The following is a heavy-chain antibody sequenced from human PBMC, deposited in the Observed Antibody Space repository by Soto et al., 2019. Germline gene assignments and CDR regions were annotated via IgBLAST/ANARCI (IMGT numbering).Heavy chain of an antibody. CDR3: ARFKGCSGGSCYPYFDY. J-gene: IGHJ4*02. CDR2: ISYDGSNK. Sequence: QVQLVESGGGVVQPGRSLRLSCAASRFTFNSYAMHWVRQAPGKGLEWVAVISYDGSNKYYADSVKGRFTISRDNSKNTLYLQMNSLRAEDTAVYYCARFKGCSGGSCYPYFDYWGQGTLVTVSS. CDR1: RFTFNSYA. V-gene: IGHV3-30-3*01. D-gene: IGHD2-15*01.